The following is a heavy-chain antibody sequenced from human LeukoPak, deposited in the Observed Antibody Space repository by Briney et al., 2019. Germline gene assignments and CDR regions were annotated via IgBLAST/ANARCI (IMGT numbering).Heavy chain of an antibody. V-gene: IGHV3-21*01. J-gene: IGHJ3*02. D-gene: IGHD2-21*02. CDR3: ARGPRGVVTAIRGLGAFDI. Sequence: GGSLRLSCAASGFTFSTYSMNWVRQAPGKGLEWVSFISSSSSYIYYADSVKGRFTISRDNAKNSLYLQMNSLRAEDTAVYYCARGPRGVVTAIRGLGAFDIWGQGTMVTVSS. CDR1: GFTFSTYS. CDR2: ISSSSSYI.